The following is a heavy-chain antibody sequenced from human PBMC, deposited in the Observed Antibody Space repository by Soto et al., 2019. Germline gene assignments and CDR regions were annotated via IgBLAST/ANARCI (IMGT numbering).Heavy chain of an antibody. CDR3: ARVGDYDILTGYYGLDY. D-gene: IGHD3-9*01. Sequence: SETLSLTCAVSGGSISSSNWWSWVRQPPGKGLEWIGEIYHSGSTNYNPSLKSRVTISVDKSKNQFSLKLSSVTAADTAVYYCARVGDYDILTGYYGLDYWGQGTLVTVSS. CDR1: GGSISSSNW. CDR2: IYHSGST. J-gene: IGHJ4*02. V-gene: IGHV4-4*02.